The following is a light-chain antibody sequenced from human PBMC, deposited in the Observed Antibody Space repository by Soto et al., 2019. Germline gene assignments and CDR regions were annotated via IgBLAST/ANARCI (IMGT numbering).Light chain of an antibody. J-gene: IGLJ1*01. Sequence: QSALTQPPSASGTPGQRVTISCSGSSSNIGSNYVYWYQQLPGTAPKLLIYRNNQRPSGVPDRFSGSKSGTSASLAISGLRSEDEADYYCAAWDDSLSAFYVFGNGTKVTVL. CDR2: RNN. CDR3: AAWDDSLSAFYV. V-gene: IGLV1-47*01. CDR1: SSNIGSNY.